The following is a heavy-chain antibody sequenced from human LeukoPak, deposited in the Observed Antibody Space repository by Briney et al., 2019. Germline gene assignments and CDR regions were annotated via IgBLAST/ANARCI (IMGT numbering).Heavy chain of an antibody. Sequence: PGGSLRLSCTASGFTFGDYAMSWFRQAPGKGLEWVGFIRSKAYGGTTEYAASVKGRFTISRDDSKSIAYLQMNSLKTEDTAVYYCTRDRPCGGDCYYTDYWGQGTLVTVSS. CDR2: IRSKAYGGTT. CDR3: TRDRPCGGDCYYTDY. V-gene: IGHV3-49*03. D-gene: IGHD2-21*02. CDR1: GFTFGDYA. J-gene: IGHJ4*02.